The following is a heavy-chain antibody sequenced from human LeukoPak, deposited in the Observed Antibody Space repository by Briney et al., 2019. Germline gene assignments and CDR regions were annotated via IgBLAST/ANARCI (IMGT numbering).Heavy chain of an antibody. V-gene: IGHV4-34*01. CDR3: AREKESGHFDY. J-gene: IGHJ4*02. CDR1: GEFFSGYY. Sequence: SETLSLTCDVYGEFFSGYYWSWIRQPPGKGLEWIGDINHSGTTKYNPSLKSRVTVSVDTSKNQFSLRLTSVTAADTAVYYCAREKESGHFDYWGQGTLVTVSS. CDR2: INHSGTT. D-gene: IGHD3-10*01.